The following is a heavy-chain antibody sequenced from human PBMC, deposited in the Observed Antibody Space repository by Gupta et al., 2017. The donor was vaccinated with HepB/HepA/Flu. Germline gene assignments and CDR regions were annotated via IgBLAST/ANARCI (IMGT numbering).Heavy chain of an antibody. CDR1: GFTFSFYS. V-gene: IGHV3-48*02. CDR2: ITSSSTAI. Sequence: EVQLVESGGGLVQPGGSLRLSCVGSGFTFSFYSMNWVRQAPGKGLEWVSYITSSSTAISYAHSVKGRFTISRDNAKNSLNLQMSSLRDEDTAVYYCARGPNTYSNYSYYYYMDVWGKGTTVTVSS. CDR3: ARGPNTYSNYSYYYYMDV. J-gene: IGHJ6*03. D-gene: IGHD4-11*01.